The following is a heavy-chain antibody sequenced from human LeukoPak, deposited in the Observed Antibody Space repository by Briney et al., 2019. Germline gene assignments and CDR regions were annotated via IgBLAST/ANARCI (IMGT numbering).Heavy chain of an antibody. CDR2: IYYSGST. J-gene: IGHJ6*03. D-gene: IGHD2-2*01. Sequence: PSETLSLTCTVSGGSISSYYWSWIRQPPGKGLEGIGYIYYSGSTNYNPSLKSRVTISVDTSKNQFSLKLSSVTAADTAVYYCARVSSRNYYYYMDVWGKGTTVTVSS. V-gene: IGHV4-59*01. CDR3: ARVSSRNYYYYMDV. CDR1: GGSISSYY.